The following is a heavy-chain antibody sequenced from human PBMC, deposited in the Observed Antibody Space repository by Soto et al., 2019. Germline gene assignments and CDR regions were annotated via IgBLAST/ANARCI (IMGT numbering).Heavy chain of an antibody. CDR2: ISASNGNT. CDR1: GYTFTSYG. Sequence: QVQLVQSGAEVKNSGASVKVSCKASGYTFTSYGFSWVRQAPGQGLEWMGWISASNGNTNYAQKLQGRVTMTTDTSTGTAYMELRSLRSDDTATYYCARSVIRDCTNGVCYTGWFDPWGQGTLVTVSS. J-gene: IGHJ5*02. V-gene: IGHV1-18*01. D-gene: IGHD2-8*01. CDR3: ARSVIRDCTNGVCYTGWFDP.